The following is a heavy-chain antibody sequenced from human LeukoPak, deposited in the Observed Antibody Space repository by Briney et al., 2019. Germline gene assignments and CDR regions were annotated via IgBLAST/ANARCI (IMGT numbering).Heavy chain of an antibody. D-gene: IGHD3/OR15-3a*01. CDR2: IKQDGSEK. V-gene: IGHV3-7*03. Sequence: GGSLRLSCAASGFTFSSYWMSWVRQAPGKGLEWVANIKQDGSEKYYVDSVKGRFTISRDNAKNSLYLQMNSLRGEDTAVYYCARLWSGYYLDAFDIWGQGTMVTVSS. J-gene: IGHJ3*02. CDR3: ARLWSGYYLDAFDI. CDR1: GFTFSSYW.